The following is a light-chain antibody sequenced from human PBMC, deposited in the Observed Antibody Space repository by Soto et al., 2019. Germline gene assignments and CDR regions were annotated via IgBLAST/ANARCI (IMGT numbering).Light chain of an antibody. J-gene: IGLJ3*02. V-gene: IGLV2-23*02. Sequence: QSALTQPASVSGSPGQSITISCSGTTSDVGIYNLVSWYQQHPGKAPKLVIYEVDKRPSGVSNRFSGSRSGNTASLTISGLQSEDEADSYCSSYAGSRGVFGGGTKLTVL. CDR3: SSYAGSRGV. CDR1: TSDVGIYNL. CDR2: EVD.